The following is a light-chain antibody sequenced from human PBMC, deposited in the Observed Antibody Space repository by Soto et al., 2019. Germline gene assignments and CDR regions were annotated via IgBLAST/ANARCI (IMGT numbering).Light chain of an antibody. CDR1: NSNIRINT. V-gene: IGLV1-44*01. J-gene: IGLJ1*01. CDR3: AAWDDSLNDYV. CDR2: SNT. Sequence: QSVLTQPPSASGTPGQRVTISCSGSNSNIRINTVNWYQHLPGTAPKLLMYSNTQRPSGVPDRFSGSKSGASASLSISGLQSEDEADYYCAAWDDSLNDYVFGTGTKLTVL.